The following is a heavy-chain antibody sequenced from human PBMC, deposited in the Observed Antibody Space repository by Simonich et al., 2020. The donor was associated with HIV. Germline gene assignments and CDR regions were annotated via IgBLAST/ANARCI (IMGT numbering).Heavy chain of an antibody. V-gene: IGHV4-34*01. CDR3: TRGHRYSYGSNWFDP. Sequence: QVQLQQWGAGLLKPSGTLSLTCAVYGGSFSGYYWSWIRQPPGKGLEWIGEINHSESTNYTPSLKSRVTISVDTSKKQFSLKLSSMTAADTAVYYCTRGHRYSYGSNWFDPWGQGTLVTVSS. J-gene: IGHJ5*02. D-gene: IGHD5-18*01. CDR2: INHSEST. CDR1: GGSFSGYY.